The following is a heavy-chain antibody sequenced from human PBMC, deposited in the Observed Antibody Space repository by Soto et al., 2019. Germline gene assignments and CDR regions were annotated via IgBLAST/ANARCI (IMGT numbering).Heavy chain of an antibody. CDR2: INSDSTTI. CDR3: VRASVRLDNWFYP. CDR1: GISFIGYG. Sequence: EVQLVESGGGLVQPGGSLRLSCAASGISFIGYGMNWVRQAPGKVLEWVSYINSDSTTILYAESVKGRFTISRDNANKSLYLRMNSLRDDETAVYYCVRASVRLDNWFYPWGQGTLVTVAS. J-gene: IGHJ5*02. V-gene: IGHV3-48*02.